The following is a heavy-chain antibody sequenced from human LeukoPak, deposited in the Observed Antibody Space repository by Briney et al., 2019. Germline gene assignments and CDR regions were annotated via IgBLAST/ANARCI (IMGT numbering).Heavy chain of an antibody. CDR1: GGSISSYY. V-gene: IGHV4-4*07. J-gene: IGHJ4*02. D-gene: IGHD3-10*01. CDR3: ARDPGRYGSGWTVPEFDY. Sequence: SETLSLTCTVSGGSISSYYWSWIRQPAGKGLEWIGRIYTSGNTNYNPSLKSRVTMSLDTSKNQFSLKLSSVTAADTAVYYCARDPGRYGSGWTVPEFDYWGQGTLVTVSS. CDR2: IYTSGNT.